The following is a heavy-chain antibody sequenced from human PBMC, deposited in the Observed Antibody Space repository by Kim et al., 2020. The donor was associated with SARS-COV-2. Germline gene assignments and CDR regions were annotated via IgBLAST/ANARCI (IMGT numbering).Heavy chain of an antibody. Sequence: ASVKVSCKASGYTFTSYYMHWVRQAPGQGLEWMGIINPSGGSTSYAQKFQGRVTMTRDTSTSTVYMELSSLRSEDTAVYYCAREREGVWFGELLPLYFDYWGQGTLVTVSS. J-gene: IGHJ4*02. V-gene: IGHV1-46*01. CDR1: GYTFTSYY. CDR3: AREREGVWFGELLPLYFDY. CDR2: INPSGGST. D-gene: IGHD3-10*01.